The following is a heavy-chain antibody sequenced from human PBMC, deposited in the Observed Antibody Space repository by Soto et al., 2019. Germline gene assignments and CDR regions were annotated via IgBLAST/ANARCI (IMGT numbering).Heavy chain of an antibody. V-gene: IGHV3-48*03. CDR2: ISSSGSTI. J-gene: IGHJ4*02. Sequence: RGSLRLSCAASGFTFSSYEMNWVRQAPGKGLEWVSYISSSGSTIYYADSVKGRFTISRDNAKNSLYLQMNSLRAEDTAVYYCARGGTKYYDFWSGYYPYYFDYWGQGTLVTVSS. CDR3: ARGGTKYYDFWSGYYPYYFDY. CDR1: GFTFSSYE. D-gene: IGHD3-3*01.